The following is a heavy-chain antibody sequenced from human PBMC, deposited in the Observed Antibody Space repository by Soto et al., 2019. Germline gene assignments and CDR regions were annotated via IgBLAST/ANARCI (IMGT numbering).Heavy chain of an antibody. D-gene: IGHD1-26*01. Sequence: QVQLVQSGAEVKKPGSSVKVSCKASGGTFSSSSINWARQAPGQGLEWMGEIIPIFGKANYAQKFQGRVTITADESTSTAYMELSSLRSDYTSVYYCARDGGRHSGGIDYWGQGTLVTVSS. CDR3: ARDGGRHSGGIDY. CDR1: GGTFSSSS. CDR2: IIPIFGKA. V-gene: IGHV1-69*01. J-gene: IGHJ4*02.